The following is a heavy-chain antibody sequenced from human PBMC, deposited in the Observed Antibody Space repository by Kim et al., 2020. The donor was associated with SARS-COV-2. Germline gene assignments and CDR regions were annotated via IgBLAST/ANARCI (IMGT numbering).Heavy chain of an antibody. D-gene: IGHD3-3*01. V-gene: IGHV4-31*03. CDR1: GGSISSGGYY. CDR2: IYYSGST. Sequence: SETLSLTCTVSGGSISSGGYYWSWIRQHPGKGLECFGYIYYSGSTYYNPSLKSRVTISVDTSKIQFSLKLSSVTAADTAVYYCARALTIFGVVISAFDYWGQGTLVTVSS. CDR3: ARALTIFGVVISAFDY. J-gene: IGHJ4*02.